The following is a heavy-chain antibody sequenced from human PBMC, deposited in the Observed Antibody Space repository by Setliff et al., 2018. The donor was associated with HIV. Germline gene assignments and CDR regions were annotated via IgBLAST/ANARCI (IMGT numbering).Heavy chain of an antibody. CDR1: GYPFSGYG. V-gene: IGHV1-18*01. CDR3: ARPGGSYGDYGWYLRF. D-gene: IGHD4-17*01. CDR2: ISAYSGDT. Sequence: ASVKVSCKASGYPFSGYGISWVRQAPGQGRGWMGWISAYSGDTNYAQKFQGRLTMTTDTSTSTAYMELRSLRSDDTAMYYCARPGGSYGDYGWYLRFWGQGTLVTVSS. J-gene: IGHJ4*02.